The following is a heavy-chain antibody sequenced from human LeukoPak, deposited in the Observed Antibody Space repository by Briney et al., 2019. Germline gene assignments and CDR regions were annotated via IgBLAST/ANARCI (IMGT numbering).Heavy chain of an antibody. J-gene: IGHJ4*02. CDR1: GYTFIGYY. V-gene: IGHV1-2*02. Sequence: ASVKVSCKASGYTFIGYYLHWVRQAPGQGLEWMGWINPNTGDTNYAQNFQGRVTMTRDTSITTAYMELSSLRSDDTAVYYCARDFPAVSGRYNSWGQGTLVTVSS. CDR3: ARDFPAVSGRYNS. CDR2: INPNTGDT. D-gene: IGHD6-19*01.